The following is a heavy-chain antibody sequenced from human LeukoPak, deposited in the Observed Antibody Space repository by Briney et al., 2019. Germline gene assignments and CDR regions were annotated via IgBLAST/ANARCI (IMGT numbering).Heavy chain of an antibody. CDR2: ISGSGGST. D-gene: IGHD2-15*01. CDR1: GFAFSSSP. CDR3: AKDGYCSAGSCFSANDAFDI. V-gene: IGHV3-23*01. J-gene: IGHJ3*02. Sequence: PGGSLRLSCVASGFAFSSSPMHWLRQAPGKGLEWVSAISGSGGSTYYADSVKGRFTISRDNSKNSLYLQMNSLRAEDTAVYYCAKDGYCSAGSCFSANDAFDIWGQGTMVTVSS.